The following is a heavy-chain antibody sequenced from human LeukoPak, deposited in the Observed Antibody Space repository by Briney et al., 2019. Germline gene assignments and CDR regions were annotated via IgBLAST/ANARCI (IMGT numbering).Heavy chain of an antibody. CDR3: AKRVSGWYQIDY. D-gene: IGHD6-19*01. CDR1: GFTFSNWA. V-gene: IGHV3-23*01. Sequence: PGGSLRLSCAASGFTFSNWAMSWVRQAPGKGLEWVSAITGSGGSTYYADSVRGRFTISRDNSKNTLFLQMYSPRAEDTAVYYCAKRVSGWYQIDYWGQGTLVTVSS. J-gene: IGHJ4*02. CDR2: ITGSGGST.